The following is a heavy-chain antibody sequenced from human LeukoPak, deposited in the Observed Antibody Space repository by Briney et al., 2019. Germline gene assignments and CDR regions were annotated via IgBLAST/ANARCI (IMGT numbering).Heavy chain of an antibody. Sequence: SESLSLTCAVYGGSFCGYNWRWIRQPPGKGVEWSGEINHSGSINYNPSLKSRVTISVDTSKNQFSLKLSSVTAADTAVYYCARGGGVVVVTATPGGYYFDYWGQGTLVTVSS. CDR2: INHSGSI. CDR1: GGSFCGYN. J-gene: IGHJ4*02. V-gene: IGHV4-34*01. D-gene: IGHD2-15*01. CDR3: ARGGGVVVVTATPGGYYFDY.